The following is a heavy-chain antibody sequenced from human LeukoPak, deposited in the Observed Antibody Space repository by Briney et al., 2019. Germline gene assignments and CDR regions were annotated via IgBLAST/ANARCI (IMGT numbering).Heavy chain of an antibody. J-gene: IGHJ4*02. Sequence: SETLSLTRTVSGGSISSYYWSWIRQPPGKGLEWIGYIHYSGSSNYNPSLKSVVTISVEKSNNEFLVRRRSGKAGRRALYCGGNKNHNPHIQSRVTISVDTSKTQFSLRLSSVAAADTDVYYCARVERTYWGPGPGDYFDSWGQGTMVTVSS. CDR3: GNKNHNPHIQSRVTISVDTSKTQFSLRLSSVAAADTDVYYCARVERTYWGPGPGDYFDS. D-gene: IGHD3-22*01. V-gene: IGHV4-59*08. CDR1: GGSISSYY. CDR2: IHYSGSS.